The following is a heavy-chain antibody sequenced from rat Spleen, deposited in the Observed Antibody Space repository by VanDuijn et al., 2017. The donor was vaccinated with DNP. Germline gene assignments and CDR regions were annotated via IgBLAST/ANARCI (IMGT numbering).Heavy chain of an antibody. D-gene: IGHD1-4*01. CDR1: GFAFSDYY. CDR3: ARHVLPLRVWDY. CDR2: ISYDGGRT. Sequence: EVRLVESGGGLVQPGGSLKLSCAASGFAFSDYYMAWVRQAPTKGLEWVAYISYDGGRTYNGDSVKGRFTISRDIAKNTLYLQMNSLRSEDTATYYCARHVLPLRVWDYWGQGVMVTVSS. J-gene: IGHJ2*01. V-gene: IGHV5-22*01.